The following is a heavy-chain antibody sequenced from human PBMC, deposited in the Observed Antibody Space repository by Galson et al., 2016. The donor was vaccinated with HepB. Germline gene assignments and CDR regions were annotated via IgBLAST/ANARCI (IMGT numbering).Heavy chain of an antibody. CDR3: ASGSPPIRYCRSGVCNSNSEFDY. Sequence: SVTVSCKASGYTFTTYAMHWVRQAPGQSLEWMGWINADNGNTKYSETFQGRVTVTRDTSANTAYMELSSLTSEDTAVYYCASGSPPIRYCRSGVCNSNSEFDYWGQGTLVTVSS. J-gene: IGHJ4*02. CDR1: GYTFTTYA. CDR2: INADNGNT. V-gene: IGHV1-3*01. D-gene: IGHD2-2*01.